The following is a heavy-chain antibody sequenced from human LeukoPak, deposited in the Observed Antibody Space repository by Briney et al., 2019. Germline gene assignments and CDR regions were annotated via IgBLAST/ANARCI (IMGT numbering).Heavy chain of an antibody. CDR1: GGSISSSSYY. CDR3: ARDTYCSSTSCHANWFDP. J-gene: IGHJ5*02. D-gene: IGHD2-2*01. CDR2: IYYSGST. V-gene: IGHV4-39*07. Sequence: SETLSLTCTVSGGSISSSSYYWGWIRQPPGKGLEWIGSIYYSGSTYYNPSLKSRVTISVDTSKNQFSLKLSSVTAADTAVYYCARDTYCSSTSCHANWFDPWGQGTLVTVSS.